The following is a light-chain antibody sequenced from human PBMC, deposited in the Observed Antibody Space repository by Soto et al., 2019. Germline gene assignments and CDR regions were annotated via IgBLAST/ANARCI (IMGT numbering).Light chain of an antibody. CDR2: GAS. V-gene: IGKV3-15*01. J-gene: IGKJ2*01. CDR1: QSVSSN. CDR3: QQYNNWSYT. Sequence: EIVMTQSPATLSVSPGERATLSCRASQSVSSNLAWYQQKPGQAPRLLIYGASTRATGIPARFSVSGSGTEFTLTISSLQSEDFAVYYCQQYNNWSYTVGRGTKLEIK.